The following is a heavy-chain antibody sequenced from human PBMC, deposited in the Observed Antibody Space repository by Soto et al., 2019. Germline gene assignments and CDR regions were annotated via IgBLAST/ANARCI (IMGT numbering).Heavy chain of an antibody. J-gene: IGHJ6*02. CDR2: IIPIFGTA. D-gene: IGHD6-13*01. Sequence: ASVKVSCKASGGTFSSYAISWVRQAPGQGLEWIGGIIPIFGTANYAQKFQGRVTITADESTSTAYMELSSLRSEDTAVYYCARARGIAAAGTSDYYYYGMDVWGQGTTVTVSS. CDR3: ARARGIAAAGTSDYYYYGMDV. CDR1: GGTFSSYA. V-gene: IGHV1-69*13.